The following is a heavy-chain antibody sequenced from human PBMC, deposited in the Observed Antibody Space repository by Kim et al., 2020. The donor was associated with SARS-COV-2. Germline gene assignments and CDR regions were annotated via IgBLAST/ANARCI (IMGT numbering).Heavy chain of an antibody. V-gene: IGHV3-9*01. J-gene: IGHJ6*02. D-gene: IGHD3-22*01. CDR3: AKAMVIPWDYGMDV. Sequence: YADFVKGRFTIYRDNAKSSRYLQMNSLRAEDTALYYCAKAMVIPWDYGMDVWGQGTAVTVSS.